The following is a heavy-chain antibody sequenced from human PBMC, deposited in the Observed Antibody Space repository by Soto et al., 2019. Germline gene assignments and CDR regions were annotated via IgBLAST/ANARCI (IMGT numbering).Heavy chain of an antibody. CDR2: IIPIFGTA. J-gene: IGHJ5*02. CDR1: GGTFSSYA. V-gene: IGHV1-69*13. CDR3: ARALSLRYFDWLLWFDP. D-gene: IGHD3-9*01. Sequence: GASVKVSWKASGGTFSSYAISWVRQAPGQGLEWMGGIIPIFGTANYAQKFQGRVTITADESTSTAYMELSSLRSEDTAVYYCARALSLRYFDWLLWFDPWGQGTLVTVSS.